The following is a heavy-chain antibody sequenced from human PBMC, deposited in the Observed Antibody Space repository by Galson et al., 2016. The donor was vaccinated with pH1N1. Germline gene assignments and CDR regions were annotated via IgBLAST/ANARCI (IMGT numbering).Heavy chain of an antibody. CDR2: IIPIFNTA. CDR3: AREAYYDTDLSDWYFDL. Sequence: QSGAEVKKPGASVKVSCKGSGYTFTSYGISWVRQAPGQGLEWMGGIIPIFNTAKYARNFQGRVTITADESTTTAYMELSSLRSDDTAVYFCAREAYYDTDLSDWYFDLWGRGTLLTVSS. V-gene: IGHV1-69*13. CDR1: GYTFTSYG. D-gene: IGHD3-22*01. J-gene: IGHJ2*01.